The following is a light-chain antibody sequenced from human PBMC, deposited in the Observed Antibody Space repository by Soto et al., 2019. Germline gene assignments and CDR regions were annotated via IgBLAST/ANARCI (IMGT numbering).Light chain of an antibody. Sequence: QSVLTQQPSASGTPGQGVTISCSGSSSNIGSNIVNWYQQLPGTAPKLLIYSTNQRPSGVPDRFSGSKSGTSASLAISGLQSEDEADYYCAAWDDSQNGPVFGGGTKLTVL. CDR2: STN. J-gene: IGLJ3*02. V-gene: IGLV1-44*01. CDR3: AAWDDSQNGPV. CDR1: SSNIGSNI.